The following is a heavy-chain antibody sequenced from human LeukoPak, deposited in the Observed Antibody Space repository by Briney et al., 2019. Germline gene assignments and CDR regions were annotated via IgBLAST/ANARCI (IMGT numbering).Heavy chain of an antibody. CDR3: ASRYDSSGYGPKNYYYYYGMDV. J-gene: IGHJ6*02. D-gene: IGHD3-22*01. CDR2: IIPIFGTA. V-gene: IGHV1-69*01. Sequence: ASVKVSCKASGGTFSSYAISWVRQAPGQGLEWMGGIIPIFGTANYAQKLQGRVTITADESTSTAYMELSSLRSEDTAVYYCASRYDSSGYGPKNYYYYYGMDVWGQGTTVTVSS. CDR1: GGTFSSYA.